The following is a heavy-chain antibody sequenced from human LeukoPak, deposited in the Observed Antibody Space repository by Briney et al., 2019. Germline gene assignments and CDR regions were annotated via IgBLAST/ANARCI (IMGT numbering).Heavy chain of an antibody. CDR3: ARSSYYYGADALDI. J-gene: IGHJ3*02. D-gene: IGHD3-10*01. V-gene: IGHV4-4*07. Sequence: SETLSLTCTVSGGSISSYYWSWIRQPAGKGLEWIGRIYTSGSTNYNPSLKSRVTMSVDTSKNQFSLKLSSVTAADTAVYYCARSSYYYGADALDIWGQGTMVTVSS. CDR1: GGSISSYY. CDR2: IYTSGST.